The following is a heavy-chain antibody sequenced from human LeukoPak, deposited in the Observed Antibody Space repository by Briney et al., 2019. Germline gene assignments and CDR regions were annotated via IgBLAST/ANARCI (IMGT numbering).Heavy chain of an antibody. V-gene: IGHV3-23*01. CDR3: ARATAADTAMIYFDY. J-gene: IGHJ4*02. D-gene: IGHD5-18*01. Sequence: GGSLRLSCAASGFTFSSYAMSWVRQAPGKGLEWVSTISGSGDTTYYVDSVKGRFTISRDNSKNTLYLQINSLRAEDTAVYYCARATAADTAMIYFDYWGQGTLVTVSS. CDR1: GFTFSSYA. CDR2: ISGSGDTT.